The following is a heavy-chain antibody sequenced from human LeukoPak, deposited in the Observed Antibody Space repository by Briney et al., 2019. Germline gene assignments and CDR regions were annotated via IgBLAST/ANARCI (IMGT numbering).Heavy chain of an antibody. CDR3: AREKSGSYRAPWRYYYYGMDV. J-gene: IGHJ6*02. CDR1: GGSISSSSYY. CDR2: IYYSGST. Sequence: SETLSLTCTVSGGSISSSSYYWSWIRQHPGKGLEWIGYIYYSGSTYYNPSLKSRVTISVDTSKNQFSLKLSSVTAADTAVYYCAREKSGSYRAPWRYYYYGMDVWGQGTTVTVSS. V-gene: IGHV4-31*03. D-gene: IGHD1-26*01.